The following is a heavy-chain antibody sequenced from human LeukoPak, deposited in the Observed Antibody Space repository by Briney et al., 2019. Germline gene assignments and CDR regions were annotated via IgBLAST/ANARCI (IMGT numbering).Heavy chain of an antibody. D-gene: IGHD5-12*01. V-gene: IGHV3-74*01. CDR2: IDRDGITT. Sequence: GGSLRLSCTASTRYFTNYWMHWIRQVPGRGLAWVARIDRDGITTDYADSVKGRFTISRDNAKNSLYLQMNSLRAEDTAVYYCARAPKALYSGYDLNFDYWGQGTLVTVSS. CDR3: ARAPKALYSGYDLNFDY. J-gene: IGHJ4*02. CDR1: TRYFTNYW.